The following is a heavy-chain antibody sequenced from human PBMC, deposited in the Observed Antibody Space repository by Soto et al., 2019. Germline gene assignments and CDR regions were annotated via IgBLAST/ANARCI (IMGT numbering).Heavy chain of an antibody. CDR3: ARDRNGDYEPVSAP. CDR2: ISAYNGNT. D-gene: IGHD4-17*01. V-gene: IGHV1-18*01. J-gene: IGHJ5*02. Sequence: GQGLEWMGWISAYNGNTNYAQKLQGRVTMTTETSTSTAYMELRSLRSDDTAVYFCARDRNGDYEPVSAPWRHRTPVTVSS.